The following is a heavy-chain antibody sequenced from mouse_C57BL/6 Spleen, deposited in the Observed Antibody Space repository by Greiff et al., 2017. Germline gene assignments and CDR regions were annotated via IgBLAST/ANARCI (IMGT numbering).Heavy chain of an antibody. Sequence: VQLQQSGAELARPGASVKLSCKASGYTFTSYGISWVKQRTGQGLEWIGEIYPRSGNTYYNEKFKGKATLTADKSSSTAYMELRSLTSEDSAVYFCARGGYDYDGFAYWGQGTLVTVYA. CDR3: ARGGYDYDGFAY. V-gene: IGHV1-81*01. CDR1: GYTFTSYG. CDR2: IYPRSGNT. D-gene: IGHD2-4*01. J-gene: IGHJ3*01.